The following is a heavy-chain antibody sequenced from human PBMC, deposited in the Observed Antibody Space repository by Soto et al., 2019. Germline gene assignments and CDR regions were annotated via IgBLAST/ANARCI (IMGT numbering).Heavy chain of an antibody. CDR2: IYYSGST. Sequence: SETLSLTCTVSNGSISSYYWIWIRQSPGKGLEWIGYIYYSGSTTYNPSLKSRVTISVDTSKNQFSLKLSSVTAADTAVYYCARGSNGGADYWGQGTLVTVSS. J-gene: IGHJ4*02. CDR1: NGSISSYY. V-gene: IGHV4-59*01. D-gene: IGHD3-10*01. CDR3: ARGSNGGADY.